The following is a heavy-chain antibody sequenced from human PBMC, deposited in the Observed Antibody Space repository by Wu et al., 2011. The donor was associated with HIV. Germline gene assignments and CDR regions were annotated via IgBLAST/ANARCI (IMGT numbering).Heavy chain of an antibody. CDR2: INPVFQTA. CDR1: GGTFSIYA. V-gene: IGHV1-69*14. D-gene: IGHD3-10*01. CDR3: AREALGDGESATSPHGRS. Sequence: QVQLVQSGPEVKKPGSSVKVSCKVSGGTFSIYAINWVRQAPGQGLEWMGGINPVFQTAVYAQQFQGRLIITADTSTTTAYMELISLTSEDTAVYYCAREALGDGESATSPHGRSWGKGTTVIVSS. J-gene: IGHJ6*04.